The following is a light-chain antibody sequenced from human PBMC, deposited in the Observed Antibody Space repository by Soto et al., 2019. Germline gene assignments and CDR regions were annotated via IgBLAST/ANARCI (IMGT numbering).Light chain of an antibody. J-gene: IGKJ1*01. Sequence: EIVLTQSPGTLSLSPGERATLSCRASQSVRNNYLAWYQQKPGQAPRLLIYDASSRATDIPDRFSGSASGTDFTLTISRLEPEDVAVYYCQQDGSSLPRTFGQGTKV. CDR2: DAS. V-gene: IGKV3-20*01. CDR3: QQDGSSLPRT. CDR1: QSVRNNY.